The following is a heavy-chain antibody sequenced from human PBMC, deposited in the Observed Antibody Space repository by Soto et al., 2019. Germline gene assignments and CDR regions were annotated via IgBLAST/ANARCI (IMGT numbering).Heavy chain of an antibody. CDR1: GFTVSSNY. V-gene: IGHV3-53*01. D-gene: IGHD2-21*01. Sequence: PGGSLRLSCAASGFTVSSNYMSWVRQAPGKGLEWVSVIYSGGSTYYADSVKGRFTISRHNSKNTLYLQMNSLRADDTAVYYCAKYIVVAGNYGLDVWGQGTTVTVSS. J-gene: IGHJ6*02. CDR2: IYSGGST. CDR3: AKYIVVAGNYGLDV.